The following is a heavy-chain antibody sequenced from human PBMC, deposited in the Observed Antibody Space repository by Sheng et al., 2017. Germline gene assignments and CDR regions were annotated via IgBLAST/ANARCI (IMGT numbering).Heavy chain of an antibody. CDR1: GGAFGTYA. V-gene: IGHV1-69*01. CDR3: ARIFGNSASVTYYYGMDV. J-gene: IGHJ6*02. CDR2: IVPAFGTT. Sequence: QVQLVQSGAGAKKPGSSVKVSCKASGGAFGTYAIGWVRQAPAQGLEWMGGIVPAFGTTKYAQKFQGRVTITADASTNIAYMELRSLKSEDTAVYFCARIFGNSASVTYYYGMDVWGQ. D-gene: IGHD3-10*01.